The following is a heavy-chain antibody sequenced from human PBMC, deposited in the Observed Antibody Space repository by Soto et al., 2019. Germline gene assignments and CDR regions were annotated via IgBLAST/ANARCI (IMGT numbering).Heavy chain of an antibody. CDR2: INHSGST. D-gene: IGHD6-6*01. CDR1: GGSFSGYY. J-gene: IGHJ6*02. Sequence: SETLSLTCAVYGGSFSGYYWSWIRQPPGKGLEWIGEINHSGSTNYNPSLKSRVTISVDTSKNQFSLKLSSVTAADTAVYYCARSRIAARRQHSYRMAVWGQGTTVTVSS. CDR3: ARSRIAARRQHSYRMAV. V-gene: IGHV4-34*01.